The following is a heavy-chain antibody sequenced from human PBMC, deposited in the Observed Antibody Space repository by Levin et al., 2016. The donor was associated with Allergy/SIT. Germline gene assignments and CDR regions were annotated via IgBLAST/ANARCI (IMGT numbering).Heavy chain of an antibody. V-gene: IGHV7-4-1*01. J-gene: IGHJ4*02. CDR2: IRTDTGNP. Sequence: WVRQAPGQGLEWMGWIRTDTGNPTYAQGFTGRFVFSVDTSVNTAYLQIDSLGPEDTAVYYCAKSGGQLWSWNDFWGQGTLVTVSS. CDR3: AKSGGQLWSWNDF. D-gene: IGHD2-21*01.